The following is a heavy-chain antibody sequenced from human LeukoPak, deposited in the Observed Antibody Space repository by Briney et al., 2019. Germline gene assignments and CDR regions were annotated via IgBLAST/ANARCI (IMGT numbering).Heavy chain of an antibody. CDR1: GFTFSSYG. D-gene: IGHD3-3*01. CDR3: AKDLGSGPLMDV. V-gene: IGHV3-30*18. J-gene: IGHJ6*02. CDR2: ISFDGSNK. Sequence: GGSLRLSCAASGFTFSSYGMHWVRQAPGKGLEWVAVISFDGSNKFYADSVKGRFTFSRDNSKSTLDLQMNSLRAEDTAVYYCAKDLGSGPLMDVWGQGTTVTVSS.